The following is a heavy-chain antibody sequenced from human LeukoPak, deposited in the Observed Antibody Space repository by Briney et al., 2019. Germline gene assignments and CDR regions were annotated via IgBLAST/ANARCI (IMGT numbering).Heavy chain of an antibody. CDR3: ARDGVRDGLYFDR. J-gene: IGHJ4*02. CDR1: GFMFSSYW. Sequence: GGSLRLSCAASGFMFSSYWMSWVRQAPGKGLEWVASINQDGSEKYYLDSVKGRFTISRDNAKNSLYLQMNSLRDEDTAVYSCARDGVRDGLYFDRWGQGTLVTVSS. D-gene: IGHD5-24*01. V-gene: IGHV3-7*01. CDR2: INQDGSEK.